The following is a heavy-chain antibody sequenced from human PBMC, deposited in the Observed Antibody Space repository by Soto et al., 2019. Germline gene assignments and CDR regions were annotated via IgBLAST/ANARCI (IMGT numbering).Heavy chain of an antibody. CDR2: TYYSGST. CDR1: GGSISSSSYY. J-gene: IGHJ5*02. Sequence: TSETLSVTCTVSGGSISSSSYYWGWIRQPPGKGLEWIGSTYYSGSTYYNPSLKSRVTISVDTSKNQFSLKLSSVTAADTAVYYCARHLGYCSSTSCYVFWFDPWGQGTLVT. CDR3: ARHLGYCSSTSCYVFWFDP. V-gene: IGHV4-39*01. D-gene: IGHD2-2*01.